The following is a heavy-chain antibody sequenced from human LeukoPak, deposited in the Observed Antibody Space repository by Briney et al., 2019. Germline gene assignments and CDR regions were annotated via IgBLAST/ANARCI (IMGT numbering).Heavy chain of an antibody. CDR3: ARRYFDWLLYGMDV. D-gene: IGHD3-9*01. Sequence: GGSLRLSCAASGFTVSSNYMSWVRQAPGKGLEWVSVIYSGGSTYYADSVKGRFTISRDNSTNTLYLQMNSLRAEDTAVYYCARRYFDWLLYGMDVWGKGTTVTVSS. CDR2: IYSGGST. V-gene: IGHV3-53*01. CDR1: GFTVSSNY. J-gene: IGHJ6*04.